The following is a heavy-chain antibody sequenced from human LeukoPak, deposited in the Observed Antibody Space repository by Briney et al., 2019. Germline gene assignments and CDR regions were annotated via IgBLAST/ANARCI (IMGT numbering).Heavy chain of an antibody. J-gene: IGHJ5*02. D-gene: IGHD3-10*01. Sequence: GGSLRLSCAASGFTFSSHAMSWVRLAPGKGLEWVSAISENGGSTSYADSVKGRFTISRDNSKNTLHLQMNSLRTDDTALYYCAKCDDYYGLPFDPWGQGTLVIVSS. CDR1: GFTFSSHA. V-gene: IGHV3-23*01. CDR2: ISENGGST. CDR3: AKCDDYYGLPFDP.